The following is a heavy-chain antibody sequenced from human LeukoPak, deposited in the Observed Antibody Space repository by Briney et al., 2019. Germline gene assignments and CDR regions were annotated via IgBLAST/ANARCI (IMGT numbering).Heavy chain of an antibody. CDR1: GGTFSSYA. V-gene: IGHV1-69*13. CDR2: IIPIFGTA. J-gene: IGHJ5*02. CDR3: ASLLKLSDSGDYSLHH. Sequence: GASVKVSCKASGGTFSSYAISWVRQAPGQGLEWMGGIIPIFGTANYAQKFQGRVTITADESTSTAYMELSSLRSEDTAVYYCASLLKLSDSGDYSLHHWGQGTLVTVSS. D-gene: IGHD3-22*01.